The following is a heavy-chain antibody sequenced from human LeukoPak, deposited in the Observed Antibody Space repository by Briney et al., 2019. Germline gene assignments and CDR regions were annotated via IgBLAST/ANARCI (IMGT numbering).Heavy chain of an antibody. V-gene: IGHV1-8*01. CDR1: GYTFTSYD. Sequence: ASVKVSCKASGYTFTSYDINWVRQATGQGLEWMGWINPNSGNTGYAQKFQGRVTMTMNTSISTAYMELSSLRSEDTAVYYCARVDYYYYGMDVWGQGTTVTVSS. CDR3: ARVDYYYYGMDV. CDR2: INPNSGNT. J-gene: IGHJ6*02.